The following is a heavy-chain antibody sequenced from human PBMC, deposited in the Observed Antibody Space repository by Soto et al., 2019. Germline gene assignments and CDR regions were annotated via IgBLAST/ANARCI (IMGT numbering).Heavy chain of an antibody. J-gene: IGHJ4*02. Sequence: PVGSLRLSCAASGFTFGDYYMSWIRQAPGKGLEWVSYSSSSSSYTNYADSVKGRFTISRDNAKNSLYLQMNSLRAEDTAVYYCARIHYGDYVGCGQRTLVTVSS. V-gene: IGHV3-11*06. CDR2: SSSSSSYT. CDR3: ARIHYGDYVG. CDR1: GFTFGDYY. D-gene: IGHD4-17*01.